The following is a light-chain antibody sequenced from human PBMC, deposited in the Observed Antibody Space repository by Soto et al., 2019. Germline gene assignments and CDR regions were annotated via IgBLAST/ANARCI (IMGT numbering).Light chain of an antibody. CDR3: QQRSNWLYT. CDR2: DAS. CDR1: QSVSSS. J-gene: IGKJ2*01. V-gene: IGKV3-11*01. Sequence: EIVLTQSPATLSLSPGERATLSCRASQSVSSSLDWYQQKPGQAPRLLIYDASNRATGIPARFSGSGSGTDFTLTISRLEPEDFAVYYCQQRSNWLYTFGQGTKLEIK.